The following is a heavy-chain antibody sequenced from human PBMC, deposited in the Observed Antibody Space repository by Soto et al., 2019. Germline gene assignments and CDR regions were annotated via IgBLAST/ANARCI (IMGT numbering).Heavy chain of an antibody. CDR2: ISYDGSNK. V-gene: IGHV3-30-3*01. J-gene: IGHJ4*02. D-gene: IGHD2-2*01. Sequence: VAVISYDGSNKYYADSVMGRFTISRDNSKNTLYLQMNSLRAEDTAVYYCAREESVLVPAAPFDYWGQGTLVTVSS. CDR3: AREESVLVPAAPFDY.